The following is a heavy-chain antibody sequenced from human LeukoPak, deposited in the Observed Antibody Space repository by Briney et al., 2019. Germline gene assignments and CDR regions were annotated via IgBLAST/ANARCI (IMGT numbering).Heavy chain of an antibody. J-gene: IGHJ4*02. V-gene: IGHV3-48*03. CDR2: ISSSGSTI. CDR3: ARLVRKELLWFGEEGRPDY. CDR1: GFTFSSYE. Sequence: PGGSLRLSCAASGFTFSSYEMNWVRQAPGKGLEWVSYISSSGSTIYYADSVKGRFTISRDNAKNSLYLQMNSLRAEDTAVYYCARLVRKELLWFGEEGRPDYWGQGTLVTVSS. D-gene: IGHD3-10*01.